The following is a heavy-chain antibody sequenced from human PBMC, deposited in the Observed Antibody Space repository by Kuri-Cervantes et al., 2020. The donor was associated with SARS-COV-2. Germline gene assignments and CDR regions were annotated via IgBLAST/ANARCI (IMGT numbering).Heavy chain of an antibody. D-gene: IGHD6-19*01. Sequence: GESLKISCAASGFTFSRYAMHWVRQAPGKGLEWVAVISYDGSNIYYADSVKGRFSISRDNSKNTLYLQMNSLRTEDTAVYYCAREKAVAGFDYWGQGTLVTCSS. J-gene: IGHJ4*02. CDR2: ISYDGSNI. V-gene: IGHV3-30-3*01. CDR1: GFTFSRYA. CDR3: AREKAVAGFDY.